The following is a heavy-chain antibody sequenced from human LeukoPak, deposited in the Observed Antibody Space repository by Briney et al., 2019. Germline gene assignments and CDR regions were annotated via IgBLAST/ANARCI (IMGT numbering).Heavy chain of an antibody. CDR2: IIPIFGTA. J-gene: IGHJ3*02. CDR3: ARDLGGSGSSWAFDI. V-gene: IGHV1-69*06. CDR1: GGTFSSYA. Sequence: ASVKVSCKASGGTFSSYAISWVRQAPGQGLEWVGGIIPIFGTANYAQKFQGRVTITADKSTSTAYMELSSLRSEDTAVYYCARDLGGSGSSWAFDIWGQGTMVTVSS. D-gene: IGHD3-10*01.